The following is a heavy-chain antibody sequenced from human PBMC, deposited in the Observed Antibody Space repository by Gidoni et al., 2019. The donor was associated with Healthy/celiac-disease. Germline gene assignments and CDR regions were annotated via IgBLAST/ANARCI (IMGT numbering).Heavy chain of an antibody. V-gene: IGHV4-30-2*01. CDR3: ARAGYCSSTSCYEGFDP. J-gene: IGHJ5*02. D-gene: IGHD2-2*01. CDR2: LYHSGST. CDR1: GGSISSGGSS. Sequence: QLHLQESGSGLVKPSQTLSLTCAVSGGSISSGGSSGSWIRQPPGKGLEWIGYLYHSGSTYYNPSLKSRVTIAIDRSKNQFSLKLSSVTAADTAVYYCARAGYCSSTSCYEGFDPWGQGTLVTVSS.